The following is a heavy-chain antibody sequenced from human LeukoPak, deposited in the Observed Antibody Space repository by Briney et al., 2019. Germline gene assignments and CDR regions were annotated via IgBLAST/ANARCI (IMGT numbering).Heavy chain of an antibody. CDR3: ARDRVQIWSYVGTFDS. V-gene: IGHV3-30-3*01. Sequence: GGSLRLSCATSGFTLTSYTMHWVRQAPSKGLEWVAVVSYDGTKISYADSVKGRFTMSRDISKNTLYLQMNSLKPEDSALYYCARDRVQIWSYVGTFDSWGQGTLVTVSS. D-gene: IGHD5-18*01. CDR1: GFTLTSYT. J-gene: IGHJ4*02. CDR2: VSYDGTKI.